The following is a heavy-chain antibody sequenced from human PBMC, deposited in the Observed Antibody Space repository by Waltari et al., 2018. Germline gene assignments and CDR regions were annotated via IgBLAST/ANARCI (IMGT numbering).Heavy chain of an antibody. Sequence: QVQLQESGPGLVKPSEPLSLTHNVYGGSIKDCYWCGIRQPAGKGLEWIGRIHHFGCTNYNPSFGSRVTMSLDMSKNRFSLRLSSVTAAYTALYFCARCRYLEEHYYMDIWGKGTTVTVSS. CDR2: IHHFGCT. D-gene: IGHD3-3*01. CDR3: ARCRYLEEHYYMDI. CDR1: GGSIKDCY. J-gene: IGHJ6*03. V-gene: IGHV4-4*07.